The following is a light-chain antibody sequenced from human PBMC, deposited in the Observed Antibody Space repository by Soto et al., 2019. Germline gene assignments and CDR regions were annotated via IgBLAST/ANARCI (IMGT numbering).Light chain of an antibody. Sequence: GDRVTITFRASQSISTYLNWYQQKLGKAPNLLIYDASTLQSGVPSRFSGSGSGTDFTLTISSLHPEDFATYYCLQDYNYPRTFGQGTKVDIK. J-gene: IGKJ1*01. CDR1: QSISTY. V-gene: IGKV1-6*01. CDR3: LQDYNYPRT. CDR2: DAS.